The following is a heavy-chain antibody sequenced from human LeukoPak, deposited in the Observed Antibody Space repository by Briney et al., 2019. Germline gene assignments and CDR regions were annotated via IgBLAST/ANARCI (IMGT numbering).Heavy chain of an antibody. CDR1: GFTVSRNS. CDR2: IYSGGTI. V-gene: IGHV3-66*01. CDR3: ARGRGDPHEHDY. D-gene: IGHD3-10*01. Sequence: GGSLRLSCAASGFTVSRNSMSWVRQAPGKGLEWVSVIYSGGTIYYPDSVKGRFTISRDNSKNTLYLQMNSLRAEDTAVYYCARGRGDPHEHDYWGQGALVTVSS. J-gene: IGHJ4*02.